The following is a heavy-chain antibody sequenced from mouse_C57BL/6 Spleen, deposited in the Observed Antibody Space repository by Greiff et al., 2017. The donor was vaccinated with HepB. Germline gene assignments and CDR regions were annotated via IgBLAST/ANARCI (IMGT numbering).Heavy chain of an antibody. Sequence: VQLKQSGAELVKPGASVKLSCTASGFNIKDYYMHWVKQRTEQGLEWIGRIDPEDGETKYAPKFQGKATITADTSSNTAYLQLCSLTPEDTAVYYCARTASYYYYGRSYDYVDYWGQGTTLTVSS. CDR3: ARTASYYYYGRSYDYVDY. V-gene: IGHV14-2*01. J-gene: IGHJ2*01. CDR2: IDPEDGET. CDR1: GFNIKDYY. D-gene: IGHD1-1*01.